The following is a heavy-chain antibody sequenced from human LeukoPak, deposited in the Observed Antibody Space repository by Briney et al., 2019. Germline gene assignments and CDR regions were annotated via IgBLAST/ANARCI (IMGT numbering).Heavy chain of an antibody. J-gene: IGHJ4*02. Sequence: ASVKVSCKASGYTFPNYDINWVRQAPGQGLEWMGWMNPYSGNTGPAQNFQGRVTMTTDTAIHTAYMELSGLTSDDTAVYYCAREGGSGYSYYFDSWGQGTLVTVSS. CDR2: MNPYSGNT. V-gene: IGHV1-8*01. CDR3: AREGGSGYSYYFDS. CDR1: GYTFPNYD. D-gene: IGHD3-22*01.